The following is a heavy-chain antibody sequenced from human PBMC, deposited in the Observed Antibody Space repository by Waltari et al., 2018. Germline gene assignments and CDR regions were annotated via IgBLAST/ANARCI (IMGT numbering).Heavy chain of an antibody. CDR1: GRAVRGSY. CDR2: INHSGST. CDR3: ACSSSFYFDP. Sequence: VHLQRRGAGLLKPSEPPSVPSAVSGRAVRGSYRRRFLHPPGTGRWWVGAIRPPPGKGLGWIGEINHSGSTNYNPSLKSRVTISVATSKNQFSLKLSSVTAADTAVYYCACSSSFYFDPWGQGTLVTVSS. J-gene: IGHJ5*02. V-gene: IGHV4-34*01. D-gene: IGHD6-13*01.